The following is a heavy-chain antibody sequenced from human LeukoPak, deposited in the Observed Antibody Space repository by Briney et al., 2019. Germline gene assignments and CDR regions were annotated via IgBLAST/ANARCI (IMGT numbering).Heavy chain of an antibody. J-gene: IGHJ4*02. CDR2: IYYSGST. D-gene: IGHD3-22*01. V-gene: IGHV4-30-4*01. CDR1: GGSISSGDYY. Sequence: SETLSLTCTVSGGSISSGDYYWSWIRQPPGKGLEWIGYIYYSGSTYYNPSLKSRVTISVDTSKNQSSLKLSSVTAADTAVYYCARERGDSSGPDYWGQGTLVTVSS. CDR3: ARERGDSSGPDY.